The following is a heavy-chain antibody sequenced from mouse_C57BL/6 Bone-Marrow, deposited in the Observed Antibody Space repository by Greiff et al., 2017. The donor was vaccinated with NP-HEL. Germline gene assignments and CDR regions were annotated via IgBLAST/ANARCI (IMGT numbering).Heavy chain of an antibody. CDR1: GYTFTSYT. V-gene: IGHV1-4*01. Sequence: VKLVESGAELARPGASVKMSCKASGYTFTSYTMHWVKQRPGQGLEWIGYINPSSGYTKYNQKFKDKATLTADKSSSTAYMQLSSLTSEDSAVYYCARDSITTGLAKGFAYWGQGTLVTVSA. D-gene: IGHD1-2*01. CDR2: INPSSGYT. CDR3: ARDSITTGLAKGFAY. J-gene: IGHJ3*01.